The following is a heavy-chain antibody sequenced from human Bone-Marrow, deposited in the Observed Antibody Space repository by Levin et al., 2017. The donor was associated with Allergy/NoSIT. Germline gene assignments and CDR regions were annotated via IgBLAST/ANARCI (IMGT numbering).Heavy chain of an antibody. CDR3: TRGGSTWYPVDP. D-gene: IGHD6-13*01. Sequence: SETLSLTCVVPGDSISSGGYYWGWIRQFPGKGLEWIGYMYYSGHTKYNPSLESRPTISLDTSKNQFSLTLTSVTAADTAVYYCTRGGSTWYPVDPWGQGILVSVSS. CDR1: GDSISSGGYY. CDR2: MYYSGHT. J-gene: IGHJ5*02. V-gene: IGHV4-31*11.